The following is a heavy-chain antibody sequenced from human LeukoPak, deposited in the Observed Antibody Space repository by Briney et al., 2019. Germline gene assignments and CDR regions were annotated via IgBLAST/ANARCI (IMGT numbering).Heavy chain of an antibody. D-gene: IGHD2-21*02. CDR2: INAGNGNT. CDR1: GYTFTSYV. Sequence: ASVKVSCKASGYTFTSYVIHWVRQAPGQRLEWMGWINAGNGNTEYSQEFQDRVTITRDTSASTAYMELSSLRSEDMAVYYCARGDTVAVTTYFDYWGQGTLVTVSS. CDR3: ARGDTVAVTTYFDY. V-gene: IGHV1-3*03. J-gene: IGHJ4*02.